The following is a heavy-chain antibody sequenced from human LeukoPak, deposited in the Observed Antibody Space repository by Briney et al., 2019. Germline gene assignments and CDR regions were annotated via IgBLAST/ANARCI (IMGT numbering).Heavy chain of an antibody. D-gene: IGHD5-12*01. V-gene: IGHV3-33*01. CDR3: AREHIVATINWFDP. Sequence: GGSLRLSCAASGFTFTPHAMHWVRQAPGKGLEWVAVIWYDGSNKYYADSVKGRFTISRDNSKNTLYLQMNSLRAEDTAVYYCAREHIVATINWFDPWGQGTLVTVSS. J-gene: IGHJ5*02. CDR2: IWYDGSNK. CDR1: GFTFTPHA.